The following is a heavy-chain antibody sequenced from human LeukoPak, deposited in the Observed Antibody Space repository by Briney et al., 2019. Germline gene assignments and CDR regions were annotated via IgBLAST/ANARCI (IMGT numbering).Heavy chain of an antibody. J-gene: IGHJ6*02. D-gene: IGHD3-16*01. CDR2: ISWNSGSI. Sequence: PGRSLRLSCAASGFTFDDYAMHWVRQAPGKGLEWVSGISWNSGSIGYADSVKGRFTISRDNAKNSLYLQMNSLRAEDTALYYCAKGIMITFGGVIGYYYGMDVWGQGTMVTVSS. CDR1: GFTFDDYA. V-gene: IGHV3-9*01. CDR3: AKGIMITFGGVIGYYYGMDV.